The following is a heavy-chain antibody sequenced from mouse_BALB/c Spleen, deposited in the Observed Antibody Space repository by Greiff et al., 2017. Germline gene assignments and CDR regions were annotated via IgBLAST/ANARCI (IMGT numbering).Heavy chain of an antibody. CDR3: ARGGGYYAMDY. Sequence: QVQLQQSGAELVRPGSSVKISCKASGYAFSSYWMNWVKQRPGQGLEWIGQIYPGDGDTNYNGKFKGIATLTADKSSSTAYMQLSSLTSEDSAVYFCARGGGYYAMDYWGQGTSVTVSS. V-gene: IGHV1-80*01. J-gene: IGHJ4*01. CDR1: GYAFSSYW. CDR2: IYPGDGDT.